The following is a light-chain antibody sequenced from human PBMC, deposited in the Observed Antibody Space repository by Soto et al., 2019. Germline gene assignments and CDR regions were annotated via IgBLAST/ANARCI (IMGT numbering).Light chain of an antibody. Sequence: EIVLTQSPATLSLSPGERATLSCRASQSVSSYLAWYQQKPGQAPRLLIYDASHRATGIPARFSGSGSGTDFTLTICSLAPEDFAVYYCQQRSNWPPYTFGQGTKLESK. CDR2: DAS. CDR1: QSVSSY. CDR3: QQRSNWPPYT. J-gene: IGKJ2*01. V-gene: IGKV3-11*01.